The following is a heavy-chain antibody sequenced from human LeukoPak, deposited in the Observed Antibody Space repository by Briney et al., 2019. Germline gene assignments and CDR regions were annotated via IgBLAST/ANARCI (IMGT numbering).Heavy chain of an antibody. CDR2: INHSGST. D-gene: IGHD2-2*01. V-gene: IGHV4-34*01. CDR3: ARGERCSSTSCPKGVDY. Sequence: SETLSLTCAVYGGSFSGYYWSWIRQPPGKGLEWIGEINHSGSTNYNPSLKSRVTISADTSKNQFSLKLSSVTAADTAVYYCARGERCSSTSCPKGVDYWGQGTLVTVSS. J-gene: IGHJ4*02. CDR1: GGSFSGYY.